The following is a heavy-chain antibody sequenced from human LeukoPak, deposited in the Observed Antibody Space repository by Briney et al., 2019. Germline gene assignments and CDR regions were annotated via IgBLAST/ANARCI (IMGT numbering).Heavy chain of an antibody. V-gene: IGHV4-34*01. CDR2: INHSGST. Sequence: KPSETLSLTCAVYGGSFSGYYWSWIRQPPGKGLEWIGEINHSGSTNYNPSLKSRVTTSVDTSKNQFSLKLSSVTAADTAVYYCARRKKSKYCSSTSCYGWFDPWGQGTLVTVSS. CDR3: ARRKKSKYCSSTSCYGWFDP. D-gene: IGHD2-2*01. J-gene: IGHJ5*02. CDR1: GGSFSGYY.